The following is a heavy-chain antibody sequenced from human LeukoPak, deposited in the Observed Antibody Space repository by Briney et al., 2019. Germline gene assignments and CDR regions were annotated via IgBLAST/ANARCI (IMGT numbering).Heavy chain of an antibody. D-gene: IGHD1-26*01. J-gene: IGHJ4*02. CDR3: ARGPYVGSYFPDY. CDR2: ISRSGSTI. V-gene: IGHV3-48*03. Sequence: GGSLRLSCAAFGFTFSSYEMNWVRQAPGKGLEWVSYISRSGSTIYYADSVKGRFTISRDNAKNTLYLQMNGLRAEDTAVYYCARGPYVGSYFPDYWGQGTLVTVSS. CDR1: GFTFSSYE.